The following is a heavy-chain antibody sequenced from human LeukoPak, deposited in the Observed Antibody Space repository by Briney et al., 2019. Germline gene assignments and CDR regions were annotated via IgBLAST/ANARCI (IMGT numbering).Heavy chain of an antibody. CDR1: GLIFRNYA. J-gene: IGHJ4*02. CDR3: AKGGHYSFFDY. CDR2: ISGDGTET. D-gene: IGHD4-11*01. Sequence: PWGSLRLSCTASGLIFRNYAMTWVRQAPRKGLEWVSTISGDGTETFYADSVKGRFTISRDNSKNTHYLQMSSLRAEDTGIYYCAKGGHYSFFDYWGQGTLVTVSS. V-gene: IGHV3-23*01.